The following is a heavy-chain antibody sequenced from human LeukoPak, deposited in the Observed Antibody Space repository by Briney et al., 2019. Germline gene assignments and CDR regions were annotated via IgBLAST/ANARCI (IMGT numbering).Heavy chain of an antibody. Sequence: PGGSLRLSCAASGFTFSDYFMSWIRQAPGKGLEWVSYISSRGSTIYYADSVKGRFTISRDNARNSLYLQMNSLRAEDTAVYYCARDHWNDGEDYWGQGTLVTVSS. V-gene: IGHV3-11*04. J-gene: IGHJ4*02. D-gene: IGHD1-1*01. CDR3: ARDHWNDGEDY. CDR1: GFTFSDYF. CDR2: ISSRGSTI.